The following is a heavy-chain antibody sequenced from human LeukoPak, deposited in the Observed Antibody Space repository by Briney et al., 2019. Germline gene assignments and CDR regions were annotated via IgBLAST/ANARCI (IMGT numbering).Heavy chain of an antibody. V-gene: IGHV4-39*07. D-gene: IGHD3-22*01. CDR1: GGSISSSSYY. CDR2: IYYSGST. CDR3: ARVTGYMIEDYFDY. J-gene: IGHJ4*02. Sequence: SETLSLTCTVSGGSISSSSYYWGWIRQPPGKGLEWIGSIYYSGSTYYNPSLKSRVTISVKTSKNQFSLKLSSVTAADTAVYYCARVTGYMIEDYFDYWGQGTLVTVSS.